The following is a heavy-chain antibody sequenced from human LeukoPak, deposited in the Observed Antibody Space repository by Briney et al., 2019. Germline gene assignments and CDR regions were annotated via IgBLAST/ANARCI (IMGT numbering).Heavy chain of an antibody. D-gene: IGHD6-6*01. CDR3: ARRYTDSSEGFDY. V-gene: IGHV1-2*02. Sequence: GASVKVFCKASWYTFHGYQIDLGRPAPGTGLGWMGWINPNGGGTNYAGNFQGRVTMTSDTSISTAYMDLSRLRSDDTAVYYCARRYTDSSEGFDYWGQGTLVTVSS. CDR2: INPNGGGT. J-gene: IGHJ4*02. CDR1: WYTFHGYQ.